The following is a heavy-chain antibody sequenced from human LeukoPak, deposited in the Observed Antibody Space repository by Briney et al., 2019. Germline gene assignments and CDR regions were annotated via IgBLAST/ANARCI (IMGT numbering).Heavy chain of an antibody. D-gene: IGHD3-9*01. CDR1: GFTFSSYG. Sequence: PGGTLRLSCAASGFTFSSYGMSWVRQAPGKGLEWASTISGSGDSTYYADSVKGRFTISRDNSKNTLYLQMNSLRAEDTAVYYCAKERPLRYFDWLEVSIDYWGQGTLVTVSS. CDR3: AKERPLRYFDWLEVSIDY. CDR2: ISGSGDST. V-gene: IGHV3-23*01. J-gene: IGHJ4*02.